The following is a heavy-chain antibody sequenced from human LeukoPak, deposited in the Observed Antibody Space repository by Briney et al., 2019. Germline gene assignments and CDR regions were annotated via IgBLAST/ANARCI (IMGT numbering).Heavy chain of an antibody. Sequence: GGSLRLSCAASGFTFSSYAMSWVRQAPGKGLEWVSAISGSGGSTYYADSVKGRFTISRDNSKNTLYLQMNSLRAEDTAVYYCATPYYDFWSGCFDYWGQGTLVTVSS. CDR2: ISGSGGST. V-gene: IGHV3-23*01. CDR3: ATPYYDFWSGCFDY. D-gene: IGHD3-3*01. J-gene: IGHJ4*02. CDR1: GFTFSSYA.